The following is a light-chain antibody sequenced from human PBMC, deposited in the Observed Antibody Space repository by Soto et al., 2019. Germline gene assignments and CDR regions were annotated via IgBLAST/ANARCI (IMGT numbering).Light chain of an antibody. CDR2: GAS. Sequence: EILLPQSPGPGSLCPGERGTLSCRASRSVSNNYLAWYQQKPGQAPRLLIYGASNRDTGIPDRFSGSGSGTDFTLTISRLEPEDFEVYYCQQRSNWPWTFGQGTKVDIK. CDR1: RSVSNNY. CDR3: QQRSNWPWT. V-gene: IGKV3D-20*02. J-gene: IGKJ1*01.